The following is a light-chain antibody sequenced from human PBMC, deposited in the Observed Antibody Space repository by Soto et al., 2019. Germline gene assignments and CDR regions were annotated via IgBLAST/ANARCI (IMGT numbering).Light chain of an antibody. CDR3: QQYNSYPYT. Sequence: DIQMTQSPSTLAASVGDRVTITCRASQSISSWLAWYQQKPGKAPKLLIYKASSLESGVPSRFSGSGSGTEFNLTLSSLQPDDFATYYCQQYNSYPYTFGQGTKLEIK. V-gene: IGKV1-5*03. CDR2: KAS. CDR1: QSISSW. J-gene: IGKJ2*01.